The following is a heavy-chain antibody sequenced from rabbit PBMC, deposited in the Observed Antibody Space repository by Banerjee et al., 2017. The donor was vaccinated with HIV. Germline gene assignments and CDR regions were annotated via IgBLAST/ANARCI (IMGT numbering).Heavy chain of an antibody. J-gene: IGHJ4*01. V-gene: IGHV1S45*01. CDR3: ARSPFNL. Sequence: QEQLVESGGGLVQPEGSLTLTSTASGFSFSSSNYMCWVRQAPGKGLEWIACIYTGSSGSTYYASWAKGRFTISKTSSTTVTLQMTSLTVADTATYFCARSPFNLWGQGTLVTVS. CDR2: IYTGSSGST. CDR1: GFSFSSSNY.